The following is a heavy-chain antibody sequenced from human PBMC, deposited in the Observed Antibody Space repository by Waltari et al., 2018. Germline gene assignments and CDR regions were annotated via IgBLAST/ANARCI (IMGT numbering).Heavy chain of an antibody. CDR2: ISSSSSTI. D-gene: IGHD2-15*01. J-gene: IGHJ4*02. Sequence: VQLVESGGGVVQPGGSLRLSCAASGFTFRRYWMRWVRQAPGKGLEWVSYISSSSSTIYYADSVKGRFTISRDNAKNSLYLQMNSLRAEDTAVYYCARSLDVVVVAALDYWGQGTLVTVSS. V-gene: IGHV3-48*01. CDR3: ARSLDVVVVAALDY. CDR1: GFTFRRYW.